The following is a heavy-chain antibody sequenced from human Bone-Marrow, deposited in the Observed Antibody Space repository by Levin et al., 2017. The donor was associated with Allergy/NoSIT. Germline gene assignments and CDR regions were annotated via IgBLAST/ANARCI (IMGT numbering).Heavy chain of an antibody. CDR3: ARDLDTSELFDS. J-gene: IGHJ4*02. D-gene: IGHD1-1*01. V-gene: IGHV3-33*01. Sequence: AGGSLRLSCAASGFKFSDRGMHWVRQAPGKGLEWVGIIWYDGTNKHYADSVRGRFTISRDNSKNTLCLQMNSLRAEDTAVYYCARDLDTSELFDSWGQGTLVTVAS. CDR1: GFKFSDRG. CDR2: IWYDGTNK.